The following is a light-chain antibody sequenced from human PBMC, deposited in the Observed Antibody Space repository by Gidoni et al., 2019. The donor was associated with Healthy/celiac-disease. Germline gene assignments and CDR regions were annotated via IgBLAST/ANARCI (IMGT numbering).Light chain of an antibody. CDR3: QQYNNWPPV. V-gene: IGKV3-15*01. CDR1: QSVSSN. J-gene: IGKJ4*01. CDR2: GAS. Sequence: EIVMTQSPATLSVSPGERATLSCRASQSVSSNLAWSQQKPGQAPRLRIYGASTRATGIPARFSGSGSGTEFTLTISSLQSEDFAVYYCQQYNNWPPVFGGGTKVEIK.